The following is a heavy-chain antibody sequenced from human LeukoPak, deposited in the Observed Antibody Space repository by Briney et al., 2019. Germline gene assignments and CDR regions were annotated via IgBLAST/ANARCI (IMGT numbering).Heavy chain of an antibody. CDR3: TIVLRPYRGSGYRNWFDP. CDR2: IKSKTDGETV. V-gene: IGHV3-15*01. Sequence: GGSLRLSCAASGFTFSNAWMAWVRQVPGKGLEWLGRIKSKTDGETVDYAAPVRGRFFISRDDRKDTLYVEINSLKTEDTGIYYCTIVLRPYRGSGYRNWFDPWGRGTLVTVSS. CDR1: GFTFSNAW. J-gene: IGHJ5*02. D-gene: IGHD3-22*01.